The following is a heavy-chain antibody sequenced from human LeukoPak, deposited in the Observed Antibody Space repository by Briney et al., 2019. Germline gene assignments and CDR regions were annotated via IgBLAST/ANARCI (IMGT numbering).Heavy chain of an antibody. CDR2: INPNSGGT. V-gene: IGHV1-2*02. CDR3: ARGISGSGSYYWFNP. Sequence: ASVKVSCKASGYTFTGYYMHWVRQAPGQGLEWMGWINPNSGGTNYAQKFQGRVTMTRDTSISTAYMELSRLRSEDTAVYYCARGISGSGSYYWFNPWGQGTLVTVSS. D-gene: IGHD3-10*01. J-gene: IGHJ5*02. CDR1: GYTFTGYY.